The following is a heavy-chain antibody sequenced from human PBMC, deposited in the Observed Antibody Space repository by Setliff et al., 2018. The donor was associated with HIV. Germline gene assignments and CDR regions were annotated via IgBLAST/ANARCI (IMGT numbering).Heavy chain of an antibody. D-gene: IGHD6-19*01. CDR1: GYTFTSYY. V-gene: IGHV1-46*01. Sequence: GASVKVSCKASGYTFTSYYMHWVRQAPGQGLEWMGIINPSSGSTTYAQKFQGRVTMTRDTSTSTVYMELSSLRSEDTAVYYCARNQGDSSGWYAGDYWGHGTLVTVSS. CDR3: ARNQGDSSGWYAGDY. CDR2: INPSSGST. J-gene: IGHJ4*01.